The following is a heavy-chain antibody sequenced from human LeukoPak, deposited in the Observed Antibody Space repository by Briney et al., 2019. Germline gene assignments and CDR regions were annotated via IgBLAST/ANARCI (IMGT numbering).Heavy chain of an antibody. J-gene: IGHJ4*02. Sequence: GGSQRLSCAASGFTFRSYGMSWVRQSPGKGLEWVANINQDGSEKNYVDSVKGRFTISRDNAKNSLSLQMNSLGAEDTAVYYCARRTVVAREDYWGQGTLVTVSS. V-gene: IGHV3-7*01. CDR3: ARRTVVAREDY. D-gene: IGHD4-23*01. CDR2: INQDGSEK. CDR1: GFTFRSYG.